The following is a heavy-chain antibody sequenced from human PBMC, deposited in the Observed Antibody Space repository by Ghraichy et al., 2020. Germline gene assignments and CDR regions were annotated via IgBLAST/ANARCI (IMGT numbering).Heavy chain of an antibody. CDR2: IYYSGST. V-gene: IGHV4-39*01. CDR3: ARRARGKQQLVDDAFDI. J-gene: IGHJ3*02. Sequence: SETLSLTCTVSGGSISSSSYYWGWIRQPPGKGLEWIGNIYYSGSTYYNPSLKSRVTISVDTSKNQFSLKLSSVTAADTAVYYCARRARGKQQLVDDAFDIWGQGTKVTVSS. D-gene: IGHD6-13*01. CDR1: GGSISSSSYY.